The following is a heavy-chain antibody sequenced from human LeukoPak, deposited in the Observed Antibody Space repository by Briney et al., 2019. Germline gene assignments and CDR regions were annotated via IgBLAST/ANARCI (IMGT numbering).Heavy chain of an antibody. D-gene: IGHD6-6*01. J-gene: IGHJ4*02. CDR1: GFTFSNYG. Sequence: PGGSLRLSCAASGFTFSNYGMQWVRQAPGKGLEWVAFIRYGGSNKYYADSVKGRFTISRDNSKNTLDLQMNSLRPEDSAIYYCAKGDGLYSSSSPIDYWGQGTLVTVSS. CDR3: AKGDGLYSSSSPIDY. CDR2: IRYGGSNK. V-gene: IGHV3-30*02.